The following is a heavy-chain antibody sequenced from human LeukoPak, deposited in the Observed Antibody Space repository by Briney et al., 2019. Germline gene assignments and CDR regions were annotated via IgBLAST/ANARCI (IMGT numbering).Heavy chain of an antibody. V-gene: IGHV1-69*05. D-gene: IGHD3-3*01. CDR1: GGTFSSYA. CDR2: IIPIFGTA. J-gene: IGHJ3*02. CDR3: ASRFPAAGAFDI. Sequence: SVKVSCKASGGTFSSYAISWVRQAPGQGLEWMGGIIPIFGTANYARKFQGRVTITTDESTSTAYMELSSLRSEDTAVYYCASRFPAAGAFDIWGQGTMVTVSS.